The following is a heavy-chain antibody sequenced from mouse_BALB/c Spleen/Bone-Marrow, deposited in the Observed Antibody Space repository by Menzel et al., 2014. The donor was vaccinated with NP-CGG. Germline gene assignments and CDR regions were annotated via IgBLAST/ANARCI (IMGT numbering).Heavy chain of an antibody. CDR1: GFTFSSFG. V-gene: IGHV5-17*02. CDR3: ARSGSSSGYFDY. CDR2: ISSGSSSI. D-gene: IGHD1-1*01. J-gene: IGHJ2*01. Sequence: DVKLVESGGGLVQPGGSRKLSCAASGFTFSSFGMHWVRQAPEKGLEWVAYISSGSSSIYYADAVMDRFTISRDNPKNTLFLQMTSRRSEDKAMYDCARSGSSSGYFDYWGQGTPLTVSS.